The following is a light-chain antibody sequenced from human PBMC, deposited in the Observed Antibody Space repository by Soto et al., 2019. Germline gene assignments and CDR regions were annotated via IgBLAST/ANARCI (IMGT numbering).Light chain of an antibody. Sequence: SPGTLPLSPGERATLSCRASQSVSSSYLAWYQQKPGQAPRLLIYGASSRATGIPDRFSGSGSGTDFTLTISRLEPEDFAVYYCQQYGSSRITFGQGTRLEIK. CDR2: GAS. J-gene: IGKJ5*01. V-gene: IGKV3-20*01. CDR1: QSVSSSY. CDR3: QQYGSSRIT.